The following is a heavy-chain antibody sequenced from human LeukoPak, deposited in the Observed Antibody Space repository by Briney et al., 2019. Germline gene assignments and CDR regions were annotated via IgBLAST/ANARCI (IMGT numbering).Heavy chain of an antibody. V-gene: IGHV3-66*02. D-gene: IGHD6-13*01. CDR2: IYSGGST. Sequence: GGSLRLSCAASGFTVSSNYMRWVRQAPRKGLEWVSVIYSGGSTYYADSVKGRLTICRDNSKNTLYLQMNSLRAEDTAVYYCAIGLLLPRGYSSSWYWFDPWGEGTLVTVSS. J-gene: IGHJ5*02. CDR3: AIGLLLPRGYSSSWYWFDP. CDR1: GFTVSSNY.